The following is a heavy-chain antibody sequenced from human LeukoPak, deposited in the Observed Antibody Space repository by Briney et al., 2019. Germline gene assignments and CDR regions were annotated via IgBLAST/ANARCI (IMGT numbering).Heavy chain of an antibody. D-gene: IGHD2-15*01. CDR2: ISAYNGNT. CDR3: ARDPPVVVAATADY. CDR1: GYTFTSYG. V-gene: IGHV1-18*01. J-gene: IGHJ4*02. Sequence: ASVKVSCKASGYTFTSYGISWVRQAPGQGLEWMGWISAYNGNTNYAQKLQGRVTMTTDTSTSTAYMELRSLRSDDTAVYYCARDPPVVVAATADYWGQGTLVTVSS.